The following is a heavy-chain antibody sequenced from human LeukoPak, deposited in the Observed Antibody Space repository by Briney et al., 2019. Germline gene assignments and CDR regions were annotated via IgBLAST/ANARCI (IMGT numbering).Heavy chain of an antibody. CDR2: INHSGST. CDR1: GGSFSGYY. V-gene: IGHV4-34*01. Sequence: SETLSLTCAVYGGSFSGYYWSWIRQPPGKGLEWIGEINHSGSTNYNPSLKSRVTISVDTSKNQFSLKLSSVTAADTAVYYCARGVRGRYYVGGWYSYWGQGTLVTVSS. CDR3: ARGVRGRYYVGGWYSY. D-gene: IGHD1-26*01. J-gene: IGHJ4*02.